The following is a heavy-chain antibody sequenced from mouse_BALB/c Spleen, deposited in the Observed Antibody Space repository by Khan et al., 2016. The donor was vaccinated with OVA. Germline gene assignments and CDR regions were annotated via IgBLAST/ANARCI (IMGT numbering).Heavy chain of an antibody. CDR2: IDPENGKT. CDR3: ASSGYFAWFAY. J-gene: IGHJ3*01. Sequence: VRLQQSGAELVRPGALVKLSCKASGFNIRDYYMHWMKQRPEQGLEWIGWIDPENGKTIYDPKFQGKASITADTSSNTTYMQLTSLTAEDPAVYSCASSGYFAWFAYWGQGTLVTVSA. CDR1: GFNIRDYY. V-gene: IGHV14-1*02.